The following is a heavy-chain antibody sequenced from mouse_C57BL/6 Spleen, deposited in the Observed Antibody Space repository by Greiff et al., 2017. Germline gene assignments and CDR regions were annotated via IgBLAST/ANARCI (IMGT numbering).Heavy chain of an antibody. Sequence: QVQLQQSGAELAKPGASVRLSCKASGYTFPSYWMHWVKQRPGQGLEWIGYINPSSGYTKYNQKFKDKATLTADKSSSTAYMQLSSLTYEDSAVYYCARDDPGYFDVGGTGTTVTVSS. J-gene: IGHJ1*03. CDR1: GYTFPSYW. CDR3: ARDDPGYFDV. D-gene: IGHD2-3*01. CDR2: INPSSGYT. V-gene: IGHV1-7*01.